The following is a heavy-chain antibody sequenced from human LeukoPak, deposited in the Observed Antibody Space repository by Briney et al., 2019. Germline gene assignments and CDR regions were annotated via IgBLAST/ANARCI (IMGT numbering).Heavy chain of an antibody. J-gene: IGHJ4*02. D-gene: IGHD3-22*01. Sequence: GGSLRLSCAASGLTFSSHSVHWFRQAPGKGLERVALISYDGTNKYHAEFLKGRFTVSRDNSKNTLYLQMNSLGPEDTAVYYCAREANYYDAGGYYHYFFDYWGQGALVIVSS. V-gene: IGHV3-30*04. CDR3: AREANYYDAGGYYHYFFDY. CDR2: ISYDGTNK. CDR1: GLTFSSHS.